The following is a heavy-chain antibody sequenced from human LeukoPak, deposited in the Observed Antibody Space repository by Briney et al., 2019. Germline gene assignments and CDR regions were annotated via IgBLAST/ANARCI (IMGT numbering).Heavy chain of an antibody. V-gene: IGHV4-59*08. CDR1: GDSISNFY. CDR2: IYYTGST. CDR3: ARRPVVGPGAIDY. Sequence: SETLSLTCTVSGDSISNFYWSWIRQPPGKGLEWIGCIYYTGSTNYNPSLKSRVTISVDTSKKQFSLQLSSVTAADTAVYYCARRPVVGPGAIDYWGQGTLVTVSS. D-gene: IGHD2-2*01. J-gene: IGHJ4*02.